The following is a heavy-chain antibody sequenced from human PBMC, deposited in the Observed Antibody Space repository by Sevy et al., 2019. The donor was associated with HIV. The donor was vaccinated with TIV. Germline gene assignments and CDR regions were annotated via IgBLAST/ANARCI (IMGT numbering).Heavy chain of an antibody. V-gene: IGHV4-39*01. CDR2: VYYSGST. CDR3: AGRLSILYYFDL. CDR1: GGSISSSNYY. J-gene: IGHJ4*02. Sequence: SETLSLTCSVSGGSISSSNYYWAWIRQPPGKGLEWVGRVYYSGSTYYNPSLKSRLTISVDMSQNQFALTLNAVTAVDTAVYYCAGRLSILYYFDLWGQGTLVTVSS. D-gene: IGHD2-21*01.